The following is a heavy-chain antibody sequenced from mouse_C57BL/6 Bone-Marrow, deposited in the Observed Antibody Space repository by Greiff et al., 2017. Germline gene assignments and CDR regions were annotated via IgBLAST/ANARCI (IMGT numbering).Heavy chain of an antibody. Sequence: QVQLKQPGTELVKPGASVKLSCKASGYTFTSYWMHWVKQRPGQGLEWIGNINPSNGGTNYNEKFKSKATLTVDKSSSTAYMQLSSLTSEDSAVYYCARSDAYYSNYRYYFDYWGQGTTLTVSS. CDR3: ARSDAYYSNYRYYFDY. CDR1: GYTFTSYW. V-gene: IGHV1-53*01. CDR2: INPSNGGT. J-gene: IGHJ2*01. D-gene: IGHD2-5*01.